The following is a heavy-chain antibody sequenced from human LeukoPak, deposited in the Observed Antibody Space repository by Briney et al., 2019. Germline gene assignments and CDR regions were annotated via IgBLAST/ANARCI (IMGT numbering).Heavy chain of an antibody. CDR1: GGSVSSGDYY. J-gene: IGHJ3*02. D-gene: IGHD5-18*01. CDR3: ARVDTSNGFDI. Sequence: SETLSLTCTVSGGSVSSGDYYWSWIRQPPGKGLEWIGYIYYSGSTYYNPSLGSRVTLSVDTSKNQFSLKLTSVTAADTAVYYCARVDTSNGFDIWGQGTMVTVSS. CDR2: IYYSGST. V-gene: IGHV4-30-4*08.